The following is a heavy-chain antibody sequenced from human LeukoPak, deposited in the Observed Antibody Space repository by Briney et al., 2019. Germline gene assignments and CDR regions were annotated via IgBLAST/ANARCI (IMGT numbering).Heavy chain of an antibody. CDR3: ARNVGATDPYAFDI. J-gene: IGHJ3*02. D-gene: IGHD1-26*01. CDR2: ISYDGSNK. V-gene: IGHV3-30-3*01. CDR1: GFTFSSYA. Sequence: PGRSLRLSCAASGFTFSSYAMHWVRQAPGKGLEWVAVISYDGSNKYYADSVKGRFTISRDNSKNTLYLQMNSLRAEDTAVYYCARNVGATDPYAFDIWGQGTMVTVSS.